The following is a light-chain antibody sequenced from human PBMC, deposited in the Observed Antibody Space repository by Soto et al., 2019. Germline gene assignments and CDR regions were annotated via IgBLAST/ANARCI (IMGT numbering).Light chain of an antibody. CDR1: QGIRHY. J-gene: IGKJ1*01. V-gene: IGKV1-39*01. Sequence: DIQMTQSPSSLSASVGDRVTITCRASQGIRHYLAWYQQKPGKVPKLLIYAASSLQSGVPSRFSGSGSETDFTLTISSLQPEDFATYSCQQSYSTTWTFGQGTKVDIK. CDR2: AAS. CDR3: QQSYSTTWT.